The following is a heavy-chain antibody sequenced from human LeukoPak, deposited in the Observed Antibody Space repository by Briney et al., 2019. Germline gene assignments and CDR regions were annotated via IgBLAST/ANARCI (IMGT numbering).Heavy chain of an antibody. CDR3: ARDRGIMASGGIFNYFDS. V-gene: IGHV1-8*01. CDR2: MNPNNGNT. Sequence: ASVKVSCKVSGYSFTSFDIHWVRQATGQGLEWMGWMNPNNGNTVYARKFQGRVTMTRNTSISTAYMELSSLRSEDTAVYYCARDRGIMASGGIFNYFDSWGQGTLVTVSS. D-gene: IGHD1-26*01. J-gene: IGHJ4*02. CDR1: GYSFTSFD.